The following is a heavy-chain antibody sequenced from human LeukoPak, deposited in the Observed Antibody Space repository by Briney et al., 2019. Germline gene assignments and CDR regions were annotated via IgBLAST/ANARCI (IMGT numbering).Heavy chain of an antibody. CDR2: ISGSDYST. CDR1: GFTFSSYW. J-gene: IGHJ4*02. CDR3: AKQGCSGGSCYFDY. V-gene: IGHV3-23*01. Sequence: GGSLRLSCAASGFTFSSYWMSWVRQAPGKGLEWVSGISGSDYSTYYADSVKGRFTISRDNSKNTLYLQMNSLRAEDTAVYNCAKQGCSGGSCYFDYWGQGTLVTVSS. D-gene: IGHD2-15*01.